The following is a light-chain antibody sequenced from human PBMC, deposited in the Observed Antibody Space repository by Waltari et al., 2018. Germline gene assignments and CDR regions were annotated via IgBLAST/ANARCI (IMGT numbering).Light chain of an antibody. CDR3: QSYDTSLSVG. J-gene: IGLJ3*02. CDR2: GSS. V-gene: IGLV1-40*01. Sequence: QSVLTQPPSVSGAPGQRVTISCTGRGSHIRAGYDVHWYQQLPRAAPKLLIYGSSTRPLGVPDRFFGSTSGTSASLAITGLQAEDEADYYCQSYDTSLSVGFGGGTKLTVL. CDR1: GSHIRAGYD.